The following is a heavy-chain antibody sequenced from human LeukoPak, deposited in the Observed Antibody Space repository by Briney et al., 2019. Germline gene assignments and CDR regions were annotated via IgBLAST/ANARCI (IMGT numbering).Heavy chain of an antibody. CDR3: AKGGRVTAIPGFDY. J-gene: IGHJ4*02. Sequence: TGGSLRLSCAASGFTFSSYWMSWVRQAPGKGLEWVSAISGSGGSTYYADSVKGRFTISRDNSKNTLYLQMSSLRAEDTAVCYCAKGGRVTAIPGFDYWGQGTLVTVSS. CDR1: GFTFSSYW. V-gene: IGHV3-23*01. D-gene: IGHD2-21*02. CDR2: ISGSGGST.